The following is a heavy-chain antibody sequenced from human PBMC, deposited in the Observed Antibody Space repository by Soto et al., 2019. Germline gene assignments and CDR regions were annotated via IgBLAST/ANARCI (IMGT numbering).Heavy chain of an antibody. V-gene: IGHV4-34*01. Sequence: SETLSLTCAVYGGSFSGYYWSWIRQPPGKGLEWIGEINHSGSTNYNPSLKSRVTISVDTSKNQFSLKLSSVTAADTAVYYCARARKWELLGAFDIWGQGTMVTVSS. J-gene: IGHJ3*02. CDR3: ARARKWELLGAFDI. D-gene: IGHD1-26*01. CDR1: GGSFSGYY. CDR2: INHSGST.